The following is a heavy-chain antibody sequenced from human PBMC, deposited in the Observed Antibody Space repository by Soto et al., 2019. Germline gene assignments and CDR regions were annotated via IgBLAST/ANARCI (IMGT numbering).Heavy chain of an antibody. D-gene: IGHD4-17*01. J-gene: IGHJ2*01. CDR3: AKGDYGDEYWYFDL. CDR1: GFTFSSYW. V-gene: IGHV3-7*02. Sequence: GGSLRLSCAASGFTFSSYWVSWVRQAPGKGLEWVANIKQDGSEKYYVDSVKGRFTISRDNAKNSLYLQMNSLRAEDTAVYYCAKGDYGDEYWYFDLWGRGTLVTVSS. CDR2: IKQDGSEK.